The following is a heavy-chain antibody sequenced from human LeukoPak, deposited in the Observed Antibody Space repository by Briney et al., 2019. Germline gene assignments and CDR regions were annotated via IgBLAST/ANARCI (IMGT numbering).Heavy chain of an antibody. CDR1: GGTFSSYA. V-gene: IGHV1-69*13. CDR3: ARGTYYDFWSGYYYYMDV. D-gene: IGHD3-3*01. CDR2: IIPIFGTA. J-gene: IGHJ6*03. Sequence: SVKVSCKASGGTFSSYAISWVRQAPGQGLEWMGGIIPIFGTANYAQKFQGRVTITADESTSTAYMELSSLRSEDTAVYYCARGTYYDFWSGYYYYMDVWGKGTTVTVSS.